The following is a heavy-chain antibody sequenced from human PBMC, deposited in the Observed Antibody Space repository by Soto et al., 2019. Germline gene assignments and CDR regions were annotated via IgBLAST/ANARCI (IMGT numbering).Heavy chain of an antibody. CDR2: IYHSGST. V-gene: IGHV4-34*01. J-gene: IGHJ6*04. CDR1: GGSLRRYY. D-gene: IGHD3-9*01. Sequence: SETLRLTSGVYGGSLRRYYWSGIRQSPEKGLEWIGDIYHSGSTNYNPSLKSRVTISVDTSKNQLSLKLSSVTAADTAVYYCARVRNYDIWTGQYYLYDMDVRGKGTMVT. CDR3: ARVRNYDIWTGQYYLYDMDV.